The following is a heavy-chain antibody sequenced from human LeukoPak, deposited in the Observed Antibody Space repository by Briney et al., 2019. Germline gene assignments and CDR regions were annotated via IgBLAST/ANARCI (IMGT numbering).Heavy chain of an antibody. J-gene: IGHJ4*02. CDR2: INHSGST. CDR3: ASGSGWAKYYFDY. D-gene: IGHD6-19*01. CDR1: GVSFSGYY. Sequence: SETLSLTCAVYGVSFSGYYWSWIRQPPGKGLEWIGEINHSGSTNYNPSLKSRVTISVDTSKNQFSLKLSSVTAADTAVYYCASGSGWAKYYFDYWGQGTLVTVSS. V-gene: IGHV4-34*01.